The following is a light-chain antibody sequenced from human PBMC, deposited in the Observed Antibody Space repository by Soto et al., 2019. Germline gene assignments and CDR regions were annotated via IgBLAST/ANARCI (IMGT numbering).Light chain of an antibody. V-gene: IGKV3-11*01. Sequence: EIVLTQSPATLSLSPGERATLSCRARQSISSHLAWYQQKPGQAPRLLVYDASNRATGIPARFSGSGSGTAFTLTISSLEPEDFAVYYRQQRSNWPPLTFGGGTKVEIK. J-gene: IGKJ4*01. CDR3: QQRSNWPPLT. CDR2: DAS. CDR1: QSISSH.